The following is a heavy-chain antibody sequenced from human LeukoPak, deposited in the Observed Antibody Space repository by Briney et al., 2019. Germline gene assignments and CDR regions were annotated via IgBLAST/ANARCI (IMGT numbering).Heavy chain of an antibody. J-gene: IGHJ6*03. CDR3: ASRGYSYGLPYYYYYMDV. CDR2: IYYSGST. Sequence: SETLSLTYTVSGGSISSYYWSWIRQPPGKGLEWIGYIYYSGSTNYNPSLKSRVTISVDTSKNQFSLKLGSVTAADTAVYYCASRGYSYGLPYYYYYMDVWGKGTTVTVSS. CDR1: GGSISSYY. V-gene: IGHV4-59*01. D-gene: IGHD5-18*01.